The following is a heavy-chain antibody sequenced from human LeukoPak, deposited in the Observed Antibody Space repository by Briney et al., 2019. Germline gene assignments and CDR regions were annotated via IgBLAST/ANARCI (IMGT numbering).Heavy chain of an antibody. CDR2: INWNGGKI. D-gene: IGHD6-6*01. Sequence: GGSLRLSCAASGFTFDDYGMSWVGQAPGKGLEWVAGINWNGGKIGYADSVKGRFTISRDSAKSSLYLQMNTLRAEDMAFYYCAKALSSSFTGSSWEYWGQGTLVTVSS. V-gene: IGHV3-20*04. J-gene: IGHJ4*02. CDR3: AKALSSSFTGSSWEY. CDR1: GFTFDDYG.